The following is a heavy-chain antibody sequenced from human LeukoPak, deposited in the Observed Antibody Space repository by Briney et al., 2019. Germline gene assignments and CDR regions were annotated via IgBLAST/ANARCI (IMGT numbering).Heavy chain of an antibody. V-gene: IGHV4-59*08. Sequence: SETLSLTCTVSGGSMSPYHWGWIRQTPGKGLEWTGYIYYSGSTNYNPSLKSRVTISVDTSKNQFSLKLSSVTAADTAIYYCARAVSGRFDYWGQGTLSPSPQ. CDR2: IYYSGST. J-gene: IGHJ4*02. D-gene: IGHD6-19*01. CDR1: GGSMSPYH. CDR3: ARAVSGRFDY.